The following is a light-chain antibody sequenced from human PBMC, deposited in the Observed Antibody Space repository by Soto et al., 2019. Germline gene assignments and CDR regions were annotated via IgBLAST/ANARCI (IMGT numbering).Light chain of an antibody. CDR3: QQYNNWPPLWT. Sequence: EIVRTQSPATLSVSPGERATLSCTASQSVSSNLAWYQQKPGQAPRLLIYGASTRATGIPARFSGSGSGTEFTLTISSLQSEDFAVYYCQQYNNWPPLWTFGQGTKVDIK. V-gene: IGKV3-15*01. J-gene: IGKJ1*01. CDR2: GAS. CDR1: QSVSSN.